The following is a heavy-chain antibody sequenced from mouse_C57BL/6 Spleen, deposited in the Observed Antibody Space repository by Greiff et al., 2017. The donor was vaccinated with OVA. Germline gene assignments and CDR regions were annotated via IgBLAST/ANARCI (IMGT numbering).Heavy chain of an antibody. CDR2: IDPSDSYT. V-gene: IGHV1-50*01. D-gene: IGHD4-1*01. Sequence: VQLQQPGAELVKPGASVKLSCKASGYTFTSYWMQWVKQRPGQGLEWIGEIDPSDSYTNYNQKFKGKATLTVDTSSSTAYMQLSSLTSEDSAVYYCARYPRTGTDYWGQGTTLTVSS. CDR3: ARYPRTGTDY. CDR1: GYTFTSYW. J-gene: IGHJ2*01.